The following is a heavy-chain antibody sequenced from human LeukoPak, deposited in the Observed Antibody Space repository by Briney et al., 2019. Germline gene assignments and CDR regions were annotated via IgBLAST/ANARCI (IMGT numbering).Heavy chain of an antibody. CDR1: GGSISSGSYY. D-gene: IGHD6-13*01. Sequence: TLXLTCNVSGGSISSGSYYWSWIRQPAGKGLEWIGRIYSSGSTNYNPSLKSRVTISVDTSKNQFSLKLSSVTAADTAVYYCARQRRSIVAAGTVDYWGQGTLVTVSS. V-gene: IGHV4-61*02. J-gene: IGHJ4*02. CDR3: ARQRRSIVAAGTVDY. CDR2: IYSSGST.